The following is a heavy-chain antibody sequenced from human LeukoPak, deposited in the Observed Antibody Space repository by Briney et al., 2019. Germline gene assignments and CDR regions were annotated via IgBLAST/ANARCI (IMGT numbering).Heavy chain of an antibody. CDR1: GGTFSSYA. CDR2: IIPILGIA. Sequence: ASVKVSCKASGGTFSSYAISWVRQAPGQGLEWMGRIIPILGIANYAQKFQGRVTMTRDTSTSTVYMELSSLRSEDTAVYYCARCKESNYYYMDVWGKGTTVTVSS. V-gene: IGHV1-69*04. D-gene: IGHD2/OR15-2a*01. CDR3: ARCKESNYYYMDV. J-gene: IGHJ6*03.